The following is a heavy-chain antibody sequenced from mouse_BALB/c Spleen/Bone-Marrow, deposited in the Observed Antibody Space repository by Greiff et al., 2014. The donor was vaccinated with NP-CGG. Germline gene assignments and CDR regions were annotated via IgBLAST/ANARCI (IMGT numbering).Heavy chain of an antibody. V-gene: IGHV2-9*02. CDR1: GFSLTNYG. J-gene: IGHJ4*01. CDR3: ARITTATGAMDY. D-gene: IGHD1-2*01. CDR2: IWADGST. Sequence: VKLVESGPGLVAPSQSLSITCTVSGFSLTNYGVHWVRQPPGKGLEWLGVIWADGSTNYNSALMFRLSISKDNSKSQVFFKMNRLQTDDTAMYYCARITTATGAMDYWGQGTSVTVSS.